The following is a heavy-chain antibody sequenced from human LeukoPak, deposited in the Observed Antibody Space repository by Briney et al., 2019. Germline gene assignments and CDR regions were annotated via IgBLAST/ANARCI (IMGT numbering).Heavy chain of an antibody. CDR2: ISAYNGNT. Sequence: ASVKVSCKASGYTFTSYGISWVRQAPGQGLEWMGWISAYNGNTNYAQKLQGRVTMTRDTSISTAYMELSRLRSDDTAVYYCARVPGYSSGWYEGYFQHWGQGTLVTVSS. V-gene: IGHV1-18*01. D-gene: IGHD6-19*01. CDR1: GYTFTSYG. CDR3: ARVPGYSSGWYEGYFQH. J-gene: IGHJ1*01.